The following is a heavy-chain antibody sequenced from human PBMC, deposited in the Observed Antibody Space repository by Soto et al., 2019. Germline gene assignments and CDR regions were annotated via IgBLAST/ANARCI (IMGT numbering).Heavy chain of an antibody. CDR3: AKLPMVYAISYMDV. CDR1: GFTFSSYA. V-gene: IGHV3-23*01. J-gene: IGHJ6*03. D-gene: IGHD2-8*01. CDR2: ISGSGGST. Sequence: GESLRLSCAASGFTFSSYAMSWVRQAPGKGLEWVSAISGSGGSTYYADSVKGRFTISRDNSKNTLYLQMNSLRAEDTAVYYCAKLPMVYAISYMDVWGKGTTVTISS.